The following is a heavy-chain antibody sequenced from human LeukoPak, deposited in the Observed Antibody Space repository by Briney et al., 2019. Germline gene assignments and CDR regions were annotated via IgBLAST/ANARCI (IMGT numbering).Heavy chain of an antibody. CDR3: AGEVGEDQDWPHGWFDP. D-gene: IGHD3-9*01. CDR2: IYHSGST. Sequence: SETLSLTCAVSGGSISSGGYSWSWIRQPPGKGLEWIGYIYHSGSTYYNPSLKSRVTISVDRSKNQFSLKLSSVTAADTAVYYCAGEVGEDQDWPHGWFDPWGQGTLVTVSS. V-gene: IGHV4-30-2*01. J-gene: IGHJ5*02. CDR1: GGSISSGGYS.